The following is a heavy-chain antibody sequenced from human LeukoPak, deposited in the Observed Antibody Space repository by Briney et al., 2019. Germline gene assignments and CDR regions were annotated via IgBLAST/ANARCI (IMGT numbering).Heavy chain of an antibody. J-gene: IGHJ4*02. CDR3: AKDHCSSTSCHNFDY. CDR1: GFTFSSYG. Sequence: GGSLRLSCAASGFTFSSYGMHWVRQAPGKGLEWVAFIRYDGSNKYYADSVKGRFTISRDNSKNTLYLQMNSLRAEDTAVYYCAKDHCSSTSCHNFDYWGQGTLVIVSS. CDR2: IRYDGSNK. V-gene: IGHV3-30*02. D-gene: IGHD2-2*01.